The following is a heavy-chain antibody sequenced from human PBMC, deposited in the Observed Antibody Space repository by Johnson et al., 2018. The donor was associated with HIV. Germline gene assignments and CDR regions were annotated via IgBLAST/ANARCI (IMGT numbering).Heavy chain of an antibody. Sequence: VQLVESGGGVVQPGGSLRLSCAASGFTFGSSYMSWVRQAPGKGLEWVAVISFAGGTTPYADSVKGRFTISRDNSENTLYLQMNTLRAEDTAVYYCGGVGRTGSAFDMWGLGTMVTVSS. CDR2: ISFAGGTT. D-gene: IGHD2-15*01. J-gene: IGHJ3*02. CDR3: GGVGRTGSAFDM. V-gene: IGHV3-66*02. CDR1: GFTFGSSY.